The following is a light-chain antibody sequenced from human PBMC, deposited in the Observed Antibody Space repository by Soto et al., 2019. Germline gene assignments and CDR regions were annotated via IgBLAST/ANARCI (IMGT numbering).Light chain of an antibody. Sequence: QAVVTQEPSLTVSPGGTVTLTCGSSTGAVASTHYPYWFQQKPGQAPRTLIYDTNKKHSWTPARFSGSLLGGKAALTLPGAQADDEADYYCLLYYSGPRVFGGGTKLTVL. V-gene: IGLV7-46*01. J-gene: IGLJ3*02. CDR2: DTN. CDR1: TGAVASTHY. CDR3: LLYYSGPRV.